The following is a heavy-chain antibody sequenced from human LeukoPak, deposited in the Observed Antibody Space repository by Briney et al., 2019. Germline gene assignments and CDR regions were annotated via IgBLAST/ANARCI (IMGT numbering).Heavy chain of an antibody. J-gene: IGHJ4*02. V-gene: IGHV1-8*01. CDR1: GYTFTSYD. Sequence: ASVKVSCKASGYTFTSYDINWVRQATGQGLEWMGWMNPNSANTGYAQKFRGRVTMTRNTSISTAYMELSSLRSEDTAVYYCARLYSYGLEDYWGQGTLVTVSS. D-gene: IGHD5-18*01. CDR2: MNPNSANT. CDR3: ARLYSYGLEDY.